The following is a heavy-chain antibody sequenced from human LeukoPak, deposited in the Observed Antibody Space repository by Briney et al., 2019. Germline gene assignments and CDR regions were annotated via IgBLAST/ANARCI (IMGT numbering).Heavy chain of an antibody. Sequence: GGSLRLSCAASGFSFSSSWMHWVRQVPGKGLEWVSRINDDETSTTYAESVKGRFTISRDNAKNTLFLQMNSLRAEDTAVYYCARVSRGRYYYDSSGYSDGPIFDYWGQGTLVTVSS. J-gene: IGHJ4*02. V-gene: IGHV3-74*01. CDR1: GFSFSSSW. CDR3: ARVSRGRYYYDSSGYSDGPIFDY. D-gene: IGHD3-22*01. CDR2: INDDETST.